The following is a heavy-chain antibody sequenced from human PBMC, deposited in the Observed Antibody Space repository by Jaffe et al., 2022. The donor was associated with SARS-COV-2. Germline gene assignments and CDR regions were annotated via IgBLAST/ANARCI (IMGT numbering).Heavy chain of an antibody. CDR2: ISGSGGST. V-gene: IGHV3-23*01. D-gene: IGHD6-13*01. CDR3: AKDGVWYSSSWYAFVSRFDY. J-gene: IGHJ4*02. Sequence: EVQLLESGGGLVQPGGSLRLSCAASGFTFSSYAMSWVRQAPGKGLEWVSAISGSGGSTYYADSVKGRFTISRDNSKNTLYLQMNSLRAEDTAVYYCAKDGVWYSSSWYAFVSRFDYWGQGTLVTVSS. CDR1: GFTFSSYA.